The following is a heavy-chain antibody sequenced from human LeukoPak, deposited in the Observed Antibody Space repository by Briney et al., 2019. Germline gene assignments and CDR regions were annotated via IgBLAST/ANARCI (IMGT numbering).Heavy chain of an antibody. J-gene: IGHJ5*02. CDR1: GYTFTGYY. D-gene: IGHD5-24*01. CDR2: INPNSGGT. Sequence: ASVKVSCKASGYTFTGYYMHWVRQAPGQGLEWMGWINPNSGGTNYAQKFQGWVTMTRDTSISTAYMELSRLRSDDTAVYYCARGTPRRDGYNSNWFDPRGQGTLVTVSS. CDR3: ARGTPRRDGYNSNWFDP. V-gene: IGHV1-2*04.